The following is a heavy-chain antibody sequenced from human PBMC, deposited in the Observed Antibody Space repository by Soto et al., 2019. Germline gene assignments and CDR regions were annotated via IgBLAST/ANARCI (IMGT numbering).Heavy chain of an antibody. CDR2: ISSSSSTI. J-gene: IGHJ6*02. CDR1: GFTFSSYS. D-gene: IGHD3-22*01. V-gene: IGHV3-48*02. Sequence: GGSLRLSCAASGFTFSSYSMNWVRQAPGKGLEWVSYISSSSSTIYYADSVKGRFTISRDNAKNSLYLQMNSLRDEDTAVYYCARGSRMIEVVTNFYYYGMDVWGQGTAVTVSS. CDR3: ARGSRMIEVVTNFYYYGMDV.